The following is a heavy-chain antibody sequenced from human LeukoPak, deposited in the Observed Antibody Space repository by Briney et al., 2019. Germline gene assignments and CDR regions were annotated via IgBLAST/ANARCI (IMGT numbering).Heavy chain of an antibody. D-gene: IGHD3-10*01. J-gene: IGHJ4*02. CDR3: ARGYYYYGSGSYHFDY. CDR2: IIPIFGTA. V-gene: IGHV1-69*05. Sequence: SVKVSCKASGGTFSSYAISWVRQAPGQGLEWMGGIIPIFGTANYAQKLQGRVTMTTDTSTSTAYMELRSLRSDDTAVYYCARGYYYYGSGSYHFDYWGQGTLVTVSS. CDR1: GGTFSSYA.